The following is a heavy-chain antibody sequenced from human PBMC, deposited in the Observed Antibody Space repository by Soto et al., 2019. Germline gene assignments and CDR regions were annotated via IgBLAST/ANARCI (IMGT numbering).Heavy chain of an antibody. CDR2: ISYDGSNK. CDR3: ARDPVWGGYPPNYYFDY. D-gene: IGHD3-16*02. J-gene: IGHJ4*02. CDR1: GFTFSSYG. V-gene: IGHV3-30*03. Sequence: PGGSLRLSCAASGFTFSSYGMHWVRQAPGKGLEWVAVISYDGSNKYYADSVKGRFTISRDNAKDSLYLQMNSLRAEDTAVYYCARDPVWGGYPPNYYFDYWGQGTLVTASS.